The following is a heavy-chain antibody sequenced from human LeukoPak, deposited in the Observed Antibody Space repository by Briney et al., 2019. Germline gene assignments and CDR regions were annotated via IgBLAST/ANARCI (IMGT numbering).Heavy chain of an antibody. CDR2: IDWDDDK. J-gene: IGHJ4*02. D-gene: IGHD3-22*01. Sequence: SGPTLVNPTQTLTLTCTFSGFSLSTSGMCVSWIRQPPGKALEWLARIDWDDDKYYSTSLKTRLTISKDTSKNQVVLTMTNMDPVDTATYYCAQILYYDSSGYYLFDYWGQGTLVTVSS. CDR1: GFSLSTSGMC. V-gene: IGHV2-70*11. CDR3: AQILYYDSSGYYLFDY.